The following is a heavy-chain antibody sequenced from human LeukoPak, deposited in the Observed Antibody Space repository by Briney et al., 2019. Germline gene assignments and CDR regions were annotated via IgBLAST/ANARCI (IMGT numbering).Heavy chain of an antibody. D-gene: IGHD3-10*01. V-gene: IGHV3-53*01. J-gene: IGHJ4*02. CDR3: AREVVRGVIDY. CDR1: GFTVSSNY. Sequence: TGGSLRLSCAASGFTVSSNYMSWVRQAPGKGLEWVSVIYSGGSTYYADSAKGRFTISSDNSKNKLYLQMNSLRAEDTAVYYCAREVVRGVIDYWGQGTLVSVSS. CDR2: IYSGGST.